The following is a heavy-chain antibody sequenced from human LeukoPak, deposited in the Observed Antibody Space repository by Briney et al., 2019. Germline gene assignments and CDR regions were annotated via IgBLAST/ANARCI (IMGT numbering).Heavy chain of an antibody. CDR2: ISSSSSYI. CDR1: GFTFSSYS. V-gene: IGHV3-21*01. D-gene: IGHD2-15*01. Sequence: PGGSLRLSCAASGFTFSSYSMNWVRQAPGKGLEWVSSISSSSSYIYYADSVKGRFTISRDNAKNSLYLQMNSLRAEDTAVYYCARDDMAGGADAFDIWGQGTMVTVSS. J-gene: IGHJ3*02. CDR3: ARDDMAGGADAFDI.